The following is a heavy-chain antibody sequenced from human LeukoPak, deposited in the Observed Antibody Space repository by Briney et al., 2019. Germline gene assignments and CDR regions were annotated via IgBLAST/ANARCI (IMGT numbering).Heavy chain of an antibody. Sequence: GRSLRLSCAASEFTFSSYGMHWVRQAPGKGLEWVSVIYSGGSTYYADSVKGRFTISRDNSKNTLYLQMNSLRAEDTAVYYCARGNQYYFDYWGQGTLVTVSS. CDR2: IYSGGST. J-gene: IGHJ4*02. CDR1: EFTFSSYG. CDR3: ARGNQYYFDY. V-gene: IGHV3-NL1*01. D-gene: IGHD4-23*01.